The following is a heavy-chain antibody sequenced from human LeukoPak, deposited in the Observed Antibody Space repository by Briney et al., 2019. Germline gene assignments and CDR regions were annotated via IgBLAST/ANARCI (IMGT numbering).Heavy chain of an antibody. CDR3: AKDRIWSGYSKYYFDC. Sequence: GGSLRLSCAASGFTFSNYWMDWVRQSPGKGLEWVANIKVDGSDKYYVDSVKGRFTISRDNAKNSLYLQMNSLRAEDAAIYYCAKDRIWSGYSKYYFDCWGQGTLVTVSS. D-gene: IGHD3-3*01. J-gene: IGHJ4*02. V-gene: IGHV3-7*03. CDR1: GFTFSNYW. CDR2: IKVDGSDK.